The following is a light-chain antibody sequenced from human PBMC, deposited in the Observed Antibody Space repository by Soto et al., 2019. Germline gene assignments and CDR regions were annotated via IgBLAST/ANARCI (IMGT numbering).Light chain of an antibody. CDR1: QGISTW. J-gene: IGKJ5*01. CDR3: QQGNRCPNS. V-gene: IGKV1D-12*01. CDR2: GAS. Sequence: DIQMTQSPSSVSESVGDRDTIGCRASQGISTWLAWYQQKPGKAPKLLIYGASSLQSGVPSRFSGSGSGTEFTLTISNLQPEDFAAYYSQQGNRCPNSFGQGTRLEIK.